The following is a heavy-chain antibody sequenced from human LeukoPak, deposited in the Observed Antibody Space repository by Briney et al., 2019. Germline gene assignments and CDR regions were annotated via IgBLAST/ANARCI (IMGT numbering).Heavy chain of an antibody. CDR1: GFTFSSYS. CDR3: ETETGYCSSTSCPEGDY. V-gene: IGHV3-21*04. J-gene: IGHJ4*02. CDR2: ISSSSSYI. D-gene: IGHD2-2*01. Sequence: GGSLRLSCAASGFTFSSYSMNWVRQAPGKGLEWVSSISSSSSYIYYADSVKGRFTISRDNSKNTLYLQMNSLRAEDTAVYYCETETGYCSSTSCPEGDYWGQGTLVTVSS.